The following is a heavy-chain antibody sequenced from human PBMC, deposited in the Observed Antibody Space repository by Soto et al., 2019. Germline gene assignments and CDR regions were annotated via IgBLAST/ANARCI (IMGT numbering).Heavy chain of an antibody. V-gene: IGHV3-9*01. CDR1: GFTFDDYA. CDR2: ISWNSGSI. D-gene: IGHD5-12*01. J-gene: IGHJ6*03. CDR3: ARQPFIVATRGYYYYYYMDV. Sequence: GGSLRLSCAASGFTFDDYAMHWVRQAPGKGLEWVSGISWNSGSIGYADSVKGRFTISRDNAKNSLYLQMNSLRAEDTALYYCARQPFIVATRGYYYYYYMDVWGKGTTVTVSS.